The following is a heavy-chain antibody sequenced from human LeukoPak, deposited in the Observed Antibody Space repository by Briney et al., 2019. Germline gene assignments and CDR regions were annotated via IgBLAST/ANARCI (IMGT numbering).Heavy chain of an antibody. Sequence: RGESLEISCKGSGYSFTSYWIGWVRQMPGKGLEWMGIIYPGDSATRYSPSFQGQVTISADKSISTAYLQWSSLKASDTAMYYCARQSCSGTSCYTAPNDYWGQGTLVTVSS. V-gene: IGHV5-51*01. CDR2: IYPGDSAT. J-gene: IGHJ4*02. CDR3: ARQSCSGTSCYTAPNDY. D-gene: IGHD2-2*02. CDR1: GYSFTSYW.